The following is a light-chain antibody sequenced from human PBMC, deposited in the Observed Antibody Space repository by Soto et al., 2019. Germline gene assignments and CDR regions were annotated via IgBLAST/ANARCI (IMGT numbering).Light chain of an antibody. CDR3: LQDYNYPRT. CDR2: KAS. CDR1: QSITNW. Sequence: DIQMTQSPSTLSASVGDRLSITCRASQSITNWLAWYQQKPGKAPKLLIYKASSLQSEVPSRFSGSASGTDFTLTISSLQPEDFATYYCLQDYNYPRTFGQGTKVDIK. V-gene: IGKV1-5*03. J-gene: IGKJ1*01.